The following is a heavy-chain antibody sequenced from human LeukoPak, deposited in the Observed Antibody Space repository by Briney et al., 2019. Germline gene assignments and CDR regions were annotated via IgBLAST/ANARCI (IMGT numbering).Heavy chain of an antibody. CDR2: INHSGST. D-gene: IGHD3-22*01. CDR1: GFRFSSYA. V-gene: IGHV4-34*01. J-gene: IGHJ1*01. CDR3: ARARYYYDSSGYRH. Sequence: SGGSLRLSCAASGFRFSSYAMSWVRQAPGKGLEWIGEINHSGSTNYNPSLKSRVTISVDTSKNQFSLKLSSVTAADTAVYYCARARYYYDSSGYRHWGQGTLVTVSS.